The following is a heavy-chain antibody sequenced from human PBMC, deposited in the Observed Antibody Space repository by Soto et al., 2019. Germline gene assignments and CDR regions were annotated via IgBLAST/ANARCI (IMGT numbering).Heavy chain of an antibody. J-gene: IGHJ4*02. Sequence: QVQLVQSGAEVKKPGSSVKGSCKASGGTFSSYTISWVLQAPGHGLEWMGRILPILGIANYAQKFQGRVTVTADQATSTAYMELSSLTSEDTAVYYCTTGSGMGFFDYWGQGTLVTASS. CDR2: ILPILGIA. CDR1: GGTFSSYT. CDR3: TTGSGMGFFDY. D-gene: IGHD3-10*01. V-gene: IGHV1-69*02.